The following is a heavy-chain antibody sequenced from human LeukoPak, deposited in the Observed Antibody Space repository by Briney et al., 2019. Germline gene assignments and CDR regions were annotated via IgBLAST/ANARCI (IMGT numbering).Heavy chain of an antibody. J-gene: IGHJ4*02. CDR3: AKAPVASCRGPFCYPFDC. CDR1: GFTLSSYG. CDR2: ISGSDGGT. D-gene: IGHD2-15*01. Sequence: GGSLRLSCAASGFTLSSYGMSWVRQAPGKGLEWVSAISGSDGGTYYADSVKGRFTISRDNSKNTLYLQMNSLRAEETAIYYCAKAPVASCRGPFCYPFDCWGQGNLVTVSS. V-gene: IGHV3-23*01.